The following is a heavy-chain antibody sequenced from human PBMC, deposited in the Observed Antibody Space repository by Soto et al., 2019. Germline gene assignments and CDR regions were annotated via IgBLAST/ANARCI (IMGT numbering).Heavy chain of an antibody. CDR1: GGSISSGDYY. V-gene: IGHV4-30-4*01. Sequence: SETLSLTCTVSGGSISSGDYYWSWIRQPPGRGLEWIGNIYHSGSSYYSPSLKSRVTISVDRSKNQFSLNLISVTAADTAIYYCARQSGGYDSSTRYGLDVWGQGTTVTVSS. CDR2: IYHSGSS. D-gene: IGHD6-25*01. J-gene: IGHJ6*02. CDR3: ARQSGGYDSSTRYGLDV.